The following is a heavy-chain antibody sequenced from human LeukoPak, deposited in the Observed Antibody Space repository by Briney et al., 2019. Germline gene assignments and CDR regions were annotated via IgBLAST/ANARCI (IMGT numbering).Heavy chain of an antibody. CDR3: ARERVVVPAARGRWFDP. V-gene: IGHV4-30-4*01. J-gene: IGHJ5*02. Sequence: SETLSLTCTVSGGSISSGDYYWSWIRQPPGKGLEWIGYIYYSGSTYYNPSLKSRVTISVDTSKNQFSLKLSSVTAADTAVYYCARERVVVPAARGRWFDPWGQGILVTVSS. CDR1: GGSISSGDYY. D-gene: IGHD2-2*01. CDR2: IYYSGST.